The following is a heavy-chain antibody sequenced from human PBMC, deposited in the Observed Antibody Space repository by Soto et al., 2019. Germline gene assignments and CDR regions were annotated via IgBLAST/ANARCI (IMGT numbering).Heavy chain of an antibody. CDR2: IYAGSGNT. D-gene: IGHD5-12*01. CDR1: GYIFVTHG. CDR3: AREGGYGINYFYGMDV. Sequence: ASVKVSCKSFGYIFVTHGIHWVRQAPGQRLEWMGWIYAGSGNTKYSQKLQGRVTFSRDTSARTVYMEVSSLSSEDTAVYYCAREGGYGINYFYGMDVWGQGTTVTVSS. V-gene: IGHV1-3*01. J-gene: IGHJ6*02.